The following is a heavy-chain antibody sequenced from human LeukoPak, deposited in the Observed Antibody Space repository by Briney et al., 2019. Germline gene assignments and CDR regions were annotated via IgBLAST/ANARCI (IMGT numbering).Heavy chain of an antibody. J-gene: IGHJ5*02. CDR3: ARDEHYYDSSGYSNWFDP. V-gene: IGHV3-7*01. CDR1: GFTFSSYW. D-gene: IGHD3-22*01. CDR2: IKQDGSEK. Sequence: PGGSLRLSCAASGFTFSSYWMSWVRQAPGKGLEWVANIKQDGSEKYYVDSVKGRLTISRDNAKNSLYLQMNSLRAEDTAVYYCARDEHYYDSSGYSNWFDPWGQGTLVTVSS.